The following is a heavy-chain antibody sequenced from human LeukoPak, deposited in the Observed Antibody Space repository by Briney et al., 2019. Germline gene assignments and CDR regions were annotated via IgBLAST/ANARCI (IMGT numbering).Heavy chain of an antibody. CDR2: IIPIFGTA. J-gene: IGHJ4*02. Sequence: SVKVSCKASGGTFSSYTITWVRQAPGQGLEWMGGIIPIFGTANYAQKFQGRVTITADKSTSTAYMELSSLRSEDTAVYYCAREERSSASDYWGQGTLVTVSS. CDR1: GGTFSSYT. D-gene: IGHD1-1*01. CDR3: AREERSSASDY. V-gene: IGHV1-69*06.